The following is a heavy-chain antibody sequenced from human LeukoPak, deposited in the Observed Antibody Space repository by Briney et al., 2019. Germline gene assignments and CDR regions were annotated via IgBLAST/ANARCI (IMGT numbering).Heavy chain of an antibody. J-gene: IGHJ4*02. V-gene: IGHV3-53*01. D-gene: IGHD1-26*01. Sequence: GGSLRLSCAASGFTVSSNYMSWVRQAPGKGLEWVSVIYSGGSTYYADSVKGRFTISRDNSKNTLYLQMNSLRAEDTAVYYCARELDVINRRIVGAAFNYWGQGTLVTVSS. CDR2: IYSGGST. CDR3: ARELDVINRRIVGAAFNY. CDR1: GFTVSSNY.